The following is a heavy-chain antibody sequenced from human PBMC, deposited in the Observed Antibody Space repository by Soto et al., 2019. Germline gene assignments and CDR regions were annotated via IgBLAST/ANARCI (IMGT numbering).Heavy chain of an antibody. J-gene: IGHJ3*02. CDR2: ISYDGSNK. Sequence: QVQLVESGGGVVQPGRSLRLSCAASGFTFSSYAMHWVRQAPGKGLEWVAVISYDGSNKYYADSVKGRFTISRDTSKNTLYLQMNSLRAEDTAVYYCARGSDGSSWIDAFDIWGQGTMVTVSS. V-gene: IGHV3-30-3*01. D-gene: IGHD6-13*01. CDR1: GFTFSSYA. CDR3: ARGSDGSSWIDAFDI.